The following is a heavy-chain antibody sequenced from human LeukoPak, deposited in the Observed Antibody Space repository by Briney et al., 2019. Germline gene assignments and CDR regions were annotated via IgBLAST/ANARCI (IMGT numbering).Heavy chain of an antibody. Sequence: PSETLSLTCTVSGDSINSRSYYWDWIRQAPGEGLEWIGSIYYRGSTYYNPSLKSRVTISVDTSKNQFSLKLSSVTAADTAVYYCARHGEITMIVVVSYFDSWGQGTLVTVSS. CDR1: GDSINSRSYY. J-gene: IGHJ4*02. V-gene: IGHV4-39*07. CDR2: IYYRGST. D-gene: IGHD3-22*01. CDR3: ARHGEITMIVVVSYFDS.